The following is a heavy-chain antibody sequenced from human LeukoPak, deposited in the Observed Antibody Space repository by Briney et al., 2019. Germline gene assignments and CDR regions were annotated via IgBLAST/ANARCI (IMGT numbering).Heavy chain of an antibody. CDR2: INHSGST. J-gene: IGHJ6*03. V-gene: IGHV4-34*01. Sequence: SETLSLTCAVYGGSFSGYYWSWIRQPPPKLLEWIGEINHSGSTNYNPSLKSRVTISVDTSKNQFSLKLSSVTAADTAVYCCARGRRVYYYYYMDVWGKGTTVTVSS. CDR1: GGSFSGYY. CDR3: ARGRRVYYYYYMDV.